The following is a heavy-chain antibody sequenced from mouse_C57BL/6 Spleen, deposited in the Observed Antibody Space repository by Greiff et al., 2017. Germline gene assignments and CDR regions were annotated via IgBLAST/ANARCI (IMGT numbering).Heavy chain of an antibody. CDR2: INPGSGGT. V-gene: IGHV1-54*01. CDR1: GYAFTNYL. J-gene: IGHJ1*03. Sequence: QVQLQQSGAELVRPGTSVKVSCKASGYAFTNYLIEWVKQRPGQGLEWIGVINPGSGGTKYNEKFKGKATLTADKSSSTAYMQLSSLTSEDSAVYFCARGDYRGWYCDVWGTGTTVTVSS. D-gene: IGHD5-5*01. CDR3: ARGDYRGWYCDV.